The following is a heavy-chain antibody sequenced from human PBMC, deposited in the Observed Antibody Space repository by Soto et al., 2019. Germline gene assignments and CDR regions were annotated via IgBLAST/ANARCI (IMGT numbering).Heavy chain of an antibody. CDR2: IKSKTDGGTT. J-gene: IGHJ3*02. D-gene: IGHD2-15*01. CDR1: GFTFSNAW. Sequence: GGSLRLSCAASGFTFSNAWMSWVRQAPGKGLEWVGRIKSKTDGGTTDYAAPVKGRFTISRDDSKNTLYLQMNSLKTEDTAVYYCTTYCSGGSCYKLGDAFDIWGQGTMVTVSS. CDR3: TTYCSGGSCYKLGDAFDI. V-gene: IGHV3-15*01.